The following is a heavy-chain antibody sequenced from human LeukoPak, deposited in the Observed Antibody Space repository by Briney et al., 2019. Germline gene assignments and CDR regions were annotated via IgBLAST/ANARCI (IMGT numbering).Heavy chain of an antibody. V-gene: IGHV3-11*04. CDR2: MSSSGSTI. Sequence: PGGSLRLSCAASGFTFNDYYMSWIRLAPGKGLEWVSYMSSSGSTIYYADSVKGRFTISRDNAKNSLYLQMNSLRAEDTAVYYCARESRQWLVLGGVDYWGQGTLVTVSS. J-gene: IGHJ4*02. CDR1: GFTFNDYY. D-gene: IGHD6-19*01. CDR3: ARESRQWLVLGGVDY.